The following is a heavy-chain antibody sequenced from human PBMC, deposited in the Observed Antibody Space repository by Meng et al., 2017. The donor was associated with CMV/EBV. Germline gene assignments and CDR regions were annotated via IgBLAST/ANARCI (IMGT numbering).Heavy chain of an antibody. V-gene: IGHV4-30-4*08. J-gene: IGHJ4*02. D-gene: IGHD6-13*01. CDR1: GGFISSGDYS. CDR2: IYYSGST. CDR3: ARAQYSSSCDY. Sequence: QVQLQEPGPALVKPSQTLSPPCTFSGGFISSGDYSWSWIRQPPGKGLEWIGYIYYSGSTYYNPSLKSRVTISVDTSKNQFSLKLSSVTAADTAVYYCARAQYSSSCDYWGQGTLVTVSS.